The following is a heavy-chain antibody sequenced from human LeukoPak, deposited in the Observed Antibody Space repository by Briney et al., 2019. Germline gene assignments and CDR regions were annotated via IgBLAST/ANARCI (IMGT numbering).Heavy chain of an antibody. CDR2: FDPEDGET. CDR3: ATLTMIVVAFRH. V-gene: IGHV1-24*01. CDR1: GYTLTELS. J-gene: IGHJ1*01. D-gene: IGHD3-22*01. Sequence: ASVKVSCKVSGYTLTELSMRWVRQAPGKGLEWMGGFDPEDGETIYAQKFQGRVTMTEDTSTDTAYMELSSLRSEDTAVYYCATLTMIVVAFRHWGQGTLVTVSS.